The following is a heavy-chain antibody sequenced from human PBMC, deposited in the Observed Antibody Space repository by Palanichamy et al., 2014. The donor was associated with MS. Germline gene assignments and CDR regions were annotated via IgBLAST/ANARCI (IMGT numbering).Heavy chain of an antibody. V-gene: IGHV3-74*01. Sequence: EAQLLESGGGSVQPGGSLRLSCAVSGFNLSDYWIHWVRQPPGKGLMWVSRISPDGSSASYADSVEGRFTISRDNAKDTAYLQMNSLRVEDTAVYYCGRYTTSHPGWGQGTLVTVSS. CDR1: GFNLSDYW. D-gene: IGHD2-2*01. CDR3: GRYTTSHPG. J-gene: IGHJ4*02. CDR2: ISPDGSSA.